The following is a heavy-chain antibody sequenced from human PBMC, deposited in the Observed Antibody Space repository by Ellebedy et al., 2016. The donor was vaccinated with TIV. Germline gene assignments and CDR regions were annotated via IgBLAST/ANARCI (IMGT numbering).Heavy chain of an antibody. D-gene: IGHD3-22*01. CDR2: ISSSGVSS. CDR3: AKLDSSGYYYGRLDY. CDR1: GFTFRNFA. Sequence: GGSLRLSCAASGFTFRNFAMTWVRQAPGTGLEWVSSISSSGVSSDYADSVRGRVTISRDNSKSTLYLQMDSLRADDSAEYYCAKLDSSGYYYGRLDYWGQGTLVTVSS. V-gene: IGHV3-23*01. J-gene: IGHJ4*02.